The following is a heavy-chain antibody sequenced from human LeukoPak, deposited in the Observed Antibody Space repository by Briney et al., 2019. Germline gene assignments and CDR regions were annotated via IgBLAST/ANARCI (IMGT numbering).Heavy chain of an antibody. V-gene: IGHV3-30*19. Sequence: GRSLRLSCAASGFSFSSYGMHWVRQAPGKGLEWVAVISYDGSNKYYADSVKGRFTISRDNSKNTLYLQMNSLRAEDTAVYYCARERGALGSVRRNYFDYWGQGTLVTVSS. D-gene: IGHD3-10*01. CDR1: GFSFSSYG. CDR2: ISYDGSNK. CDR3: ARERGALGSVRRNYFDY. J-gene: IGHJ4*02.